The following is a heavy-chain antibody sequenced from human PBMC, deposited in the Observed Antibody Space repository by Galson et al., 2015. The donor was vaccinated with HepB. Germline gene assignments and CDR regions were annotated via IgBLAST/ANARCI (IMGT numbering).Heavy chain of an antibody. CDR2: IYHDGST. Sequence: TLSLTCSVSYYSINRSYYWGWIRQPPGKGLEWIGSIYHDGSTFYSPSLKTRLAISADTSKNEFSLKLMSVSAADTAVYFCARGRFSAAGLDYWGQGTLV. V-gene: IGHV4-38-2*02. J-gene: IGHJ4*02. CDR3: ARGRFSAAGLDY. D-gene: IGHD6-13*01. CDR1: YYSINRSYY.